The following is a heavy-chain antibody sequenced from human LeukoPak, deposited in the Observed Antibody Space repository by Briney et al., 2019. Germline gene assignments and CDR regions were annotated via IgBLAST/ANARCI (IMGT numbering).Heavy chain of an antibody. CDR3: AKDGVEMATAIRVYYYYMDV. D-gene: IGHD5-24*01. CDR2: IRYDGSNK. J-gene: IGHJ6*03. V-gene: IGHV3-30*02. CDR1: GFTFSSYG. Sequence: GGSLRLSCAASGFTFSSYGMHWVRQAPGKGLEWVAFIRYDGSNKYYADSVKGRFTISRDNSKNTLYLQMNSLRAEDTAVYYCAKDGVEMATAIRVYYYYMDVWGKGTTVTISS.